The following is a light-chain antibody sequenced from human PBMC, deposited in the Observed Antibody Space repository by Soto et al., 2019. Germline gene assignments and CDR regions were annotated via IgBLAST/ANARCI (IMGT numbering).Light chain of an antibody. Sequence: EIVMTQSQATLSVSPGERVTLSCRASQSVSSNLAWYQHKPGQAPRLLIYGASTRATGIPARFSGSGSGTDFTLTISSLQSEDFAVYYCQQYNNWPFTFGGGTKVDIK. CDR1: QSVSSN. CDR3: QQYNNWPFT. J-gene: IGKJ4*01. CDR2: GAS. V-gene: IGKV3-15*01.